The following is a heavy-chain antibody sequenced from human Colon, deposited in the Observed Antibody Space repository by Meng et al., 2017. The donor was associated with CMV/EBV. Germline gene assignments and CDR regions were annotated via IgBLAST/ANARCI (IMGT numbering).Heavy chain of an antibody. V-gene: IGHV3-74*01. CDR2: IVSGGGDP. CDR3: ARETSVGFDY. J-gene: IGHJ4*02. D-gene: IGHD2-2*01. Sequence: GGSLRLSCAASGFTFSSYWMHWVRHAPGKGLVWVSRIVSGGGDPRYADSMEGRFTISRDNTKNILYLEIKSLRTEDTAMYYCARETSVGFDYWGRGTLVTVSS. CDR1: GFTFSSYW.